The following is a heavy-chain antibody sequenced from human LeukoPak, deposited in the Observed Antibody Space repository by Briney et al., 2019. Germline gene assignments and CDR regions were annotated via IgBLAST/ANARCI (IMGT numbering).Heavy chain of an antibody. V-gene: IGHV3-23*01. Sequence: GGSLRLSCAASGFTFSNCAMTWVRQAPGKGLEWVSAISGSGDTTYYADSVKGRFTISRDNSKNTLYLQMNSLRAEDTAVFYCAKSARHYYFDSWGQGTLVTVSS. CDR1: GFTFSNCA. CDR2: ISGSGDTT. J-gene: IGHJ4*02. CDR3: AKSARHYYFDS.